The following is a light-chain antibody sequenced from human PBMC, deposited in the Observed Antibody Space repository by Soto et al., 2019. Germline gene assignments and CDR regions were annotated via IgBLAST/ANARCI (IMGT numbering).Light chain of an antibody. CDR2: KAS. Sequence: DIQMTQSPSTLSSSIGDRVTITCRASQNINTWLAWYQQQPGKAPRLLIYKASSLQSGVPSRFRGTGSGTEFTLTIRSMKPDDFATYYCQQYKSYWTFGQGTKVDIK. CDR1: QNINTW. J-gene: IGKJ1*01. V-gene: IGKV1-5*03. CDR3: QQYKSYWT.